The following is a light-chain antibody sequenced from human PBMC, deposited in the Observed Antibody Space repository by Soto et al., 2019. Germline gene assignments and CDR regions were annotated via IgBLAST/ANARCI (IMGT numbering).Light chain of an antibody. CDR3: CSYAGSSNVV. Sequence: QSALTQPASVSGSPGQSITISCTGTSRDVGSYNLVSWYQQHPGKAPKLMIYEVSKRPSGVSNRFSGSKSGNTASLTISGLQAEDEADYYCCSYAGSSNVVFGGGTQLTVL. CDR2: EVS. V-gene: IGLV2-23*02. J-gene: IGLJ2*01. CDR1: SRDVGSYNL.